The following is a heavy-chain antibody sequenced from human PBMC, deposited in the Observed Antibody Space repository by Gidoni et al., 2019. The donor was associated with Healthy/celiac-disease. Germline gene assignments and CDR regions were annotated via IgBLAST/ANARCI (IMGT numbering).Heavy chain of an antibody. J-gene: IGHJ5*02. Sequence: QVQLQQSGAGLLKPSETLSLTCAVYGGSFSGYYWSWFRQPPGKGLEWIGEINHSGSTNYNPYLKSRVTISVDTSKNQFALKVSSVTAADTAVYYCARGGGPRWFDPWGQGTLVTVSS. CDR1: GGSFSGYY. V-gene: IGHV4-34*01. CDR2: INHSGST. CDR3: ARGGGPRWFDP.